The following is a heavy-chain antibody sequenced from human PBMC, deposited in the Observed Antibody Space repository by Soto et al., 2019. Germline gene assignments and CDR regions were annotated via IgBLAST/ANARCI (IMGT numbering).Heavy chain of an antibody. CDR3: ARQGGWPYYSYGRDV. V-gene: IGHV1-18*01. CDR2: ISTYNGDT. D-gene: IGHD6-19*01. CDR1: GYTFTTSG. Sequence: QVQLVQSGPEVRKPGASVKVSCEASGYTFTTSGISWVRQVPGQGLEWMGWISTYNGDTNSAQNFQGRVLMTADTSTGTAYMELMSLKSDDTAVYYCARQGGWPYYSYGRDVWGQGTTVTVSS. J-gene: IGHJ6*02.